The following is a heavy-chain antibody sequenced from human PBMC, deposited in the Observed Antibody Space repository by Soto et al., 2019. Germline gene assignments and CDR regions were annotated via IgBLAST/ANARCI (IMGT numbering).Heavy chain of an antibody. Sequence: PGGSLRLSCAASGFTFSSYAMHWVRQAPGKGLEWVAVTSYDGNNKYYADTVKGRFTIPRDNSKNTLYLQMNSLRAEDMAVYYCAKVVVPAAMVNYYYGMDVWGQGTPVTVSS. J-gene: IGHJ6*02. D-gene: IGHD2-2*01. CDR1: GFTFSSYA. V-gene: IGHV3-30*04. CDR2: TSYDGNNK. CDR3: AKVVVPAAMVNYYYGMDV.